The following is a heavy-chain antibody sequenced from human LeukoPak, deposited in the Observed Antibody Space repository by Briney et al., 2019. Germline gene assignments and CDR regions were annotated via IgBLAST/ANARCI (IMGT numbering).Heavy chain of an antibody. CDR2: ISSYSSTI. J-gene: IGHJ5*02. CDR3: AKPYSGTILTGWFDP. Sequence: PGGSLRLSCAVSGFTLSSYNMNWVRQAPGKGLEWVSYISSYSSTIYYADSVKGRFTISRDNSKNTLYLQMNSLRAEDTALYYCAKPYSGTILTGWFDPWGQGTLVTVSS. V-gene: IGHV3-48*01. CDR1: GFTLSSYN. D-gene: IGHD3-9*01.